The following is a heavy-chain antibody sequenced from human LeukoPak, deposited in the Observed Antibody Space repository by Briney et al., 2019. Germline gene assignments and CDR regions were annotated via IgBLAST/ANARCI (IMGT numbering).Heavy chain of an antibody. CDR2: INRDGSGT. Sequence: GGSLRLSCAVSGFTFSSHWMHWVRQAPGEGLVWVSRINRDGSGTSYADSVKGRFTISRDNAKNTLYLQLNSLRAEDTAVYYCAREVGHYYGMDVWGQGTTVTVSS. J-gene: IGHJ6*02. V-gene: IGHV3-74*01. CDR3: AREVGHYYGMDV. CDR1: GFTFSSHW. D-gene: IGHD2-15*01.